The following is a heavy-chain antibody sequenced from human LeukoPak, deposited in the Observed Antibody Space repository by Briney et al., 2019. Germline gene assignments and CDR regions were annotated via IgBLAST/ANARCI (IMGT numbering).Heavy chain of an antibody. D-gene: IGHD2-21*01. V-gene: IGHV4-31*03. CDR1: GGSISSSYYY. CDR2: IYYSGST. J-gene: IGHJ4*02. Sequence: SETLSLTCTVSGGSISSSYYYWGWIRQPPGKGLEWIGYIYYSGSTYYNPSLKSRVTISVDTSKNQFSLKLSSVTAADTAVYYCARGDPFPFDYWGQGTLVTVSS. CDR3: ARGDPFPFDY.